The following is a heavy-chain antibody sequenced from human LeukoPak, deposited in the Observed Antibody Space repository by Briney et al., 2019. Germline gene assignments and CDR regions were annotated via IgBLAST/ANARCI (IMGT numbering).Heavy chain of an antibody. CDR2: IYYSGST. V-gene: IGHV4-39*01. CDR1: GGSIISSSYY. Sequence: PSETLSLTCTVSGGSIISSSYYWGWIRPPPGKGLEWIGSIYYSGSTYYNPSLKSRVTISVDTSKNQFSLKLSSVTAADTAVYYCARHTHPHYYDGSGPIARYFDYWGQGTLVTVSS. J-gene: IGHJ4*02. D-gene: IGHD3-22*01. CDR3: ARHTHPHYYDGSGPIARYFDY.